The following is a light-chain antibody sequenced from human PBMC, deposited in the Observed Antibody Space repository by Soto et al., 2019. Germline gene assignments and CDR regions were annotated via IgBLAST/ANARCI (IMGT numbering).Light chain of an antibody. CDR3: QQYNNRPLIT. CDR1: QSVSNY. V-gene: IGKV3-11*01. Sequence: IVLTQSPATVSLSPSQIATVSCSLSQSVSNYLAWYQQKPGQAPRLLIYDASNRAYSIPARFSGSGSGIEFTLTISSLQSEDFAVYYCQQYNNRPLITFGQGTRLEIK. J-gene: IGKJ5*01. CDR2: DAS.